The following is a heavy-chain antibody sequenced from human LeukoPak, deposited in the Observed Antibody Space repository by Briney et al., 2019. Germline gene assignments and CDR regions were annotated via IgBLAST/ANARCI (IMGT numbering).Heavy chain of an antibody. CDR2: IRGSDGGT. CDR3: AKGGWLDC. J-gene: IGHJ4*02. V-gene: IGHV3-23*01. Sequence: GASLRLSCAASGFTFDTYGMTWVRQAPGKGLEWVSGIRGSDGGTYYADSVKGRFTISKDNSKNTLYLQMNSLRAEDTAVYYCAKGGWLDCWGQGTLVTVSS. CDR1: GFTFDTYG.